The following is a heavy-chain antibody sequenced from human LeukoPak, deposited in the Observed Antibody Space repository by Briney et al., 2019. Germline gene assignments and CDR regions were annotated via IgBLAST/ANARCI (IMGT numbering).Heavy chain of an antibody. CDR3: ARALNMVRGSLTYYYYMDV. V-gene: IGHV3-48*01. Sequence: PGGSLRLSCEASEFTFSSYSMTWVRQAPGRGLEWVSYIVSSGNTIHYADSVRGRFTISRDNAKNSLYLQMNSLRAEDTAVYYCARALNMVRGSLTYYYYMDVWGKGTTVTVSS. CDR1: EFTFSSYS. CDR2: IVSSGNTI. D-gene: IGHD3-10*01. J-gene: IGHJ6*03.